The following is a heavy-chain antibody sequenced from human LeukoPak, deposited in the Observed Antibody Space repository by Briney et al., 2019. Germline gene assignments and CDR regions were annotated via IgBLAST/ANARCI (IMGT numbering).Heavy chain of an antibody. V-gene: IGHV3-23*01. J-gene: IGHJ4*02. CDR2: ISGSGGST. CDR1: GFTFSAYA. D-gene: IGHD3-16*02. CDR3: AKRVGSYHFDS. Sequence: GGTLRLSCAASGFTFSAYAMSWVRQAPGKGLEWLSYISGSGGSTYYADSVKGRFTISRDNSKNTLYLQMNSLRAEDTALYYCAKRVGSYHFDSWGQGTLVTVSS.